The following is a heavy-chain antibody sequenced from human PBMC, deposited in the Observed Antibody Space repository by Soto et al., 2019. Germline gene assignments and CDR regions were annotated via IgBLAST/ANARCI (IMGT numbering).Heavy chain of an antibody. V-gene: IGHV5-10-1*01. J-gene: IGHJ6*02. CDR3: ARSDPCSGGSCYSGYYYYGMDV. Sequence: PGESLKISCKGSGYSFTSYWISWVRQMPGKGLEWMGRIDPSDFYTNYSPSFQGHVTISADKSISTAYLQWSSLKASDTAMYYCARSDPCSGGSCYSGYYYYGMDVWGQGTTVTVSS. CDR2: IDPSDFYT. CDR1: GYSFTSYW. D-gene: IGHD2-15*01.